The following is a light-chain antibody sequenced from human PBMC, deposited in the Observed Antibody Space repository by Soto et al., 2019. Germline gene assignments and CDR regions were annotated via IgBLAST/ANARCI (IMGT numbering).Light chain of an antibody. CDR3: QQYYSYPPT. CDR2: AAS. Sequence: AIRMTQSPSSFSASTGDRATITCRASQGISSYLAWYQQKPGKDPKLLIYAASTLQSGDPSRFSGSGSGTDFTLTISCLQSEDFATYYCQQYYSYPPTFGQGTKLEIK. CDR1: QGISSY. J-gene: IGKJ2*01. V-gene: IGKV1-8*01.